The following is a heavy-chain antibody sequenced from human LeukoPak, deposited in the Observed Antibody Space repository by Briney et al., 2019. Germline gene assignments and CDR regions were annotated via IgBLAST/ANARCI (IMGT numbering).Heavy chain of an antibody. J-gene: IGHJ4*02. CDR2: IYTSGST. Sequence: TSQTLSLTCTVSGGSISSGSYYWSWIRQPAGKGLEWIVRIYTSGSTNYNPSLKSRVTISVDTSKNQFSLKLSSVTAADTAVYYCAGAKGYCSSTSCYEYYFDYWGQGTLVTVSS. CDR3: AGAKGYCSSTSCYEYYFDY. D-gene: IGHD2-2*01. V-gene: IGHV4-61*02. CDR1: GGSISSGSYY.